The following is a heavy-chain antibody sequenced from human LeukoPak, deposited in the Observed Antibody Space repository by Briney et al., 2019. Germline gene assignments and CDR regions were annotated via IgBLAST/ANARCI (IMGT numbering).Heavy chain of an antibody. CDR3: ATYTRHCSGGTCYSIDY. D-gene: IGHD2-15*01. V-gene: IGHV4-59*08. Sequence: SETLSLTCTVSGDSISSYHWTWIRQSPGRGLEWIGYMYYSGDSNYNPSLKSRVTISLDTSNNQFSLKLSSVTAADTAIYYCATYTRHCSGGTCYSIDYWGKGTLVTVSS. CDR2: MYYSGDS. CDR1: GDSISSYH. J-gene: IGHJ4*02.